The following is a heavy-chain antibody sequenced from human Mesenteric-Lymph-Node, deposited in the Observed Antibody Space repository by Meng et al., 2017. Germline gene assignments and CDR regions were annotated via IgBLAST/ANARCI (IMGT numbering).Heavy chain of an antibody. J-gene: IGHJ3*02. V-gene: IGHV3-74*01. Sequence: GESLKISCAASGFTFSSYEMNWVLQAPGKGLMWVSRINSDGSTTTYADSVKGRFTISRDNAKNTVYLQMNSLRAEDTAVYYCGRVVAGTNAFDIWGQGTVVTVSS. CDR1: GFTFSSYE. CDR2: INSDGSTT. CDR3: GRVVAGTNAFDI. D-gene: IGHD6-19*01.